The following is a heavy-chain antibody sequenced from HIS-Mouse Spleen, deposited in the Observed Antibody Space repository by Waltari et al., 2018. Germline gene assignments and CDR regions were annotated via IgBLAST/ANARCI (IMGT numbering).Heavy chain of an antibody. CDR3: AREIPYSSSWYDWYFDL. Sequence: QLQLQESVPGLVKPSETLSPTLALAAASISSSSYFWGWTRQPPGKGLEWIGSICYSGSTSYNPSLKSRVTISVDTSKNQFSLKLSSVTAADTAVYYCAREIPYSSSWYDWYFDLWGRGTLVTVSS. D-gene: IGHD6-13*01. J-gene: IGHJ2*01. V-gene: IGHV4-39*07. CDR2: ICYSGST. CDR1: AASISSSSYF.